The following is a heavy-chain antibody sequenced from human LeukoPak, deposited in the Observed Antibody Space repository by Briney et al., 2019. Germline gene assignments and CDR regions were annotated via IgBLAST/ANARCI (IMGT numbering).Heavy chain of an antibody. CDR1: GFTFDDYG. V-gene: IGHV3-20*04. Sequence: GGSLRLSCAASGFTFDDYGLSWVRQAPGKGLEWVSTINWNGGSTGYADSVKGRFTISRDNAKNSLYLQMNSLRAEDTALYYCARDLLGWELHYFDYWGQGTLVTVSS. D-gene: IGHD1-26*01. CDR3: ARDLLGWELHYFDY. CDR2: INWNGGST. J-gene: IGHJ4*02.